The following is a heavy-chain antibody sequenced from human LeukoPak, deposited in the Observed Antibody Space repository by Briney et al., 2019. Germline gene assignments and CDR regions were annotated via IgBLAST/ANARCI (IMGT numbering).Heavy chain of an antibody. CDR3: ARGGILYYYGMDL. CDR2: ISSSSSYI. V-gene: IGHV3-21*01. Sequence: GGSLRLCCAASEFTFSSYIMNWVRQAPGNGLEWVSSISSSSSYIYYADSVKGRFTISRDNAKNSLYLQMNSLRAEDTAVYYCARGGILYYYGMDLWGQGTTVTVSS. CDR1: EFTFSSYI. J-gene: IGHJ6*02.